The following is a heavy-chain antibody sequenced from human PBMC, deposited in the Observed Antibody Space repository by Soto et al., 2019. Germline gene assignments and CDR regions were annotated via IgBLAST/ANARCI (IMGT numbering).Heavy chain of an antibody. D-gene: IGHD3-22*01. CDR3: ARHGGSHYLNSGYHYALDY. CDR1: GYIFRNNW. J-gene: IGHJ4*02. CDR2: IDLTDSYT. V-gene: IGHV5-10-1*01. Sequence: PGESLKISCKGSGYIFRNNWITWVRQMPGKGLEWVGRIDLTDSYTSYSPSFQGHVSFSADKSINTTYLHFSSLRASDTAVYYCARHGGSHYLNSGYHYALDYWGQGTPVTVSS.